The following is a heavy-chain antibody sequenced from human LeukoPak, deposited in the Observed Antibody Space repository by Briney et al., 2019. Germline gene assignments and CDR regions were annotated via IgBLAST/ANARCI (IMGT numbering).Heavy chain of an antibody. Sequence: GGSLRLSCAASGFTFSSYAMHWVRQAPGKGLEWVAVISYDGSNKYYADSVKGRFTISRDNSKNTLYLRMNSLRAEDTAVYYCAKDIVVVTATVNYYYYGMDVWGQGTTVTVSS. CDR2: ISYDGSNK. CDR3: AKDIVVVTATVNYYYYGMDV. V-gene: IGHV3-30*04. CDR1: GFTFSSYA. D-gene: IGHD2-21*02. J-gene: IGHJ6*02.